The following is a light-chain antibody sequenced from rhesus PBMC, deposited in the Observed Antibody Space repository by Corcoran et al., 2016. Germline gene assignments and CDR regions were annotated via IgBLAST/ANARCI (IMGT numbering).Light chain of an antibody. Sequence: DIQMTQSPSSLSASVGDTVTITCRASQGISNYLSWYQQKPGKAPKPLIYSASNLERGVPSRFSGSGSVTYFTLTISSLQPEDFATYYCQQHNSYPPTFGQGTKVEIQ. CDR1: QGISNY. CDR3: QQHNSYPPT. J-gene: IGKJ1*01. V-gene: IGKV1S14*01. CDR2: SAS.